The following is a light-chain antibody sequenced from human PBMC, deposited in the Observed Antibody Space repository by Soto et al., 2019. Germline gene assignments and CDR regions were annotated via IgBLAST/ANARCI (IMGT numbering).Light chain of an antibody. CDR3: QQYSTFPRT. J-gene: IGKJ1*01. V-gene: IGKV1-5*01. CDR1: QRISTY. Sequence: DIQMTQSPSTLSASIGDRVTITCRASQRISTYLAWYQQKPGKAPKLLIYDASHLESGVPSRFSGSGSGTEFTLTITNLQPDDFATFYCQQYSTFPRTFGQGTKVDIK. CDR2: DAS.